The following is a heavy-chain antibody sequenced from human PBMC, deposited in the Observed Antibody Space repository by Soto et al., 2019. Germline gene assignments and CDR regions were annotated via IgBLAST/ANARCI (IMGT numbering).Heavy chain of an antibody. V-gene: IGHV4-34*01. CDR3: ARGLRYSSGWLRY. CDR2: INHSGST. D-gene: IGHD6-19*01. CDR1: GGSFSGYY. J-gene: IGHJ4*02. Sequence: SETLSLTCAVYGGSFSGYYWSWIRQPPGKGLEWIGEINHSGSTNYNPSLKSRVTISVDTSKNQFSLKLSSVTAADTAVYYCARGLRYSSGWLRYWGQGTLVTVSS.